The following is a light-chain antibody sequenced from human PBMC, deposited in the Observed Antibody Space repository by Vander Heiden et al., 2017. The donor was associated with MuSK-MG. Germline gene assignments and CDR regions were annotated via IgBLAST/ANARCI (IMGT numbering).Light chain of an antibody. CDR1: QSISSY. CDR3: QQSYSTLMFT. J-gene: IGKJ2*01. Sequence: DIQLTPSPSSLSASVGDRVTITCRASQSISSYLNWYQQKPGKAPKLLIYESPSLQSGVPSRFSGSGSGTDFTLTISSLQPEDFATYYCQQSYSTLMFTFGQETKLEIK. V-gene: IGKV1-39*01. CDR2: ESP.